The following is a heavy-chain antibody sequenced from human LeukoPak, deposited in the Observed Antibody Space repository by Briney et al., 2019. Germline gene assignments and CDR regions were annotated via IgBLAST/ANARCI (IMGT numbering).Heavy chain of an antibody. J-gene: IGHJ3*02. D-gene: IGHD1-26*01. CDR1: GYSFTTYW. V-gene: IGHV5-51*01. CDR2: FYPGDSDT. Sequence: GESLKISCKGSGYSFTTYWIGWVRQMPGKGLEWMGIFYPGDSDTRYSPSFEGQVTISAVKSISTAYLQWSSLKASDTAIYYCARLSQLIVVTGSGAFDIWGQGTMVTVSS. CDR3: ARLSQLIVVTGSGAFDI.